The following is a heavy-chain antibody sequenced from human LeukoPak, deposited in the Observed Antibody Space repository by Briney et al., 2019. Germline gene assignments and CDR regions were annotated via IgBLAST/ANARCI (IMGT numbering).Heavy chain of an antibody. J-gene: IGHJ4*02. CDR1: GFTFSNYA. CDR3: ALHFYETSGDYYTFGY. Sequence: PGGSLRLSCAASGFTFSNYAMSWVRQAPGKGLEWVLAISGGGGVTYYADSVKGRFSISRDNSKNTLYLQMNSLRAEDTAVYYCALHFYETSGDYYTFGYWGQGTLVTVSS. CDR2: ISGGGGVT. D-gene: IGHD3-22*01. V-gene: IGHV3-23*01.